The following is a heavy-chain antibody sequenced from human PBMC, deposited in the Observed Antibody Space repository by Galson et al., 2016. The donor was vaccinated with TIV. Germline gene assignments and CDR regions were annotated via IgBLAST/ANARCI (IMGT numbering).Heavy chain of an antibody. D-gene: IGHD5-18*01. V-gene: IGHV1-69*13. Sequence: SVKVSCKAPGGTFSSFVFNWVRQAPGQGLEWMGGITPLFGTINYAQKFQGRVTITADESSTTVYMELNSLRSGDTAVYYCASDRNTALDTYHQYYGMDVWGQGTTVTVSS. CDR2: ITPLFGTI. J-gene: IGHJ6*02. CDR1: GGTFSSFV. CDR3: ASDRNTALDTYHQYYGMDV.